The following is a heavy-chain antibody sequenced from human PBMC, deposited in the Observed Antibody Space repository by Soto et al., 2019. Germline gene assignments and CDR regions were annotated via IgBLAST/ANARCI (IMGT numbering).Heavy chain of an antibody. J-gene: IGHJ6*02. V-gene: IGHV1-18*04. Sequence: SVKVSFKASGYTFTSYGISWVRQAPGQGLEWMGWISAYNGNTNYAQKLQGRVTMTTDTSTSTAYMELRSLRSDDTAVYYCAMTTQSYYYYGMDVWGQGTTVTVSS. CDR1: GYTFTSYG. CDR2: ISAYNGNT. CDR3: AMTTQSYYYYGMDV. D-gene: IGHD4-17*01.